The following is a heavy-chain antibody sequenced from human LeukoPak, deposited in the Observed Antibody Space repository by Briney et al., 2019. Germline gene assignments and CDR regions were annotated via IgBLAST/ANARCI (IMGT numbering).Heavy chain of an antibody. Sequence: GSLRLSCAASGFTFSSYEMNWVRQAPGKGLEWVSYISSSGSTIYYADSVKGRLTISRDNAKNSLYLQMNSLRAEDTAVYYCAREVADGYYPFLLDWGQGTLVTVSS. V-gene: IGHV3-48*03. J-gene: IGHJ4*02. D-gene: IGHD3-22*01. CDR1: GFTFSSYE. CDR3: AREVADGYYPFLLD. CDR2: ISSSGSTI.